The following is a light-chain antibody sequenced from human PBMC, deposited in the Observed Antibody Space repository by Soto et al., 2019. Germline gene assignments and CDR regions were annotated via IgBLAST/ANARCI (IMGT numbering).Light chain of an antibody. V-gene: IGLV1-47*02. CDR2: NDN. Sequence: QSVLTQPPSASGTPGRRVTISCSGTTSNIGTNSVHWYQQLPGSAPKLLIYNDNQRPSGVPDRFSGSKSGTSASLAVSGLRSEDEAEYFCSAWDDRPSGRVLFGGGTKVTVL. CDR1: TSNIGTNS. J-gene: IGLJ2*01. CDR3: SAWDDRPSGRVL.